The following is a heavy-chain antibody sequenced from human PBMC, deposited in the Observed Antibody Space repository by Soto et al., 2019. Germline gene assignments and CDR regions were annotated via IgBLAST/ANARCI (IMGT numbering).Heavy chain of an antibody. CDR1: GLSFSWAW. Sequence: PGGSLRLSCAACGLSFSWAWMNWVRQAPGKGLEWVGLIKSKINGETTHYAAPVKGRSTISRDDSKATVYVQMDSLKAEDTGMYYCVADHPDWGAHAFDYWGQGTLVTVSS. CDR2: IKSKINGETT. CDR3: VADHPDWGAHAFDY. J-gene: IGHJ4*02. D-gene: IGHD3-16*01. V-gene: IGHV3-15*07.